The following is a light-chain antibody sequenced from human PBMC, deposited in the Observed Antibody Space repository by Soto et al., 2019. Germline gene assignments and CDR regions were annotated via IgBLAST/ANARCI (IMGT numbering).Light chain of an antibody. CDR3: QHLHSYPIT. CDR2: LAS. J-gene: IGKJ5*01. CDR1: QDISYY. V-gene: IGKV1-9*01. Sequence: DIQMPQSPSTLSGSVGDRVTITCRASQDISYYLAWYQQKPGKAPNLLIYLASTLQSGVPSRFSGRGSGTEFTLTISSLQPDDSGTFYCQHLHSYPITFGQGTRLEIK.